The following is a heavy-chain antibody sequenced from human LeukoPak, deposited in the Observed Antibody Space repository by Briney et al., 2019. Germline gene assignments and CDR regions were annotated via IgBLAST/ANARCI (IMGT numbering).Heavy chain of an antibody. V-gene: IGHV1-69*01. Sequence: SVKVSCKASGGTFSSYAISWVRQAPGQGLEWMRGIIPIFGTANYAQKFQGRVTITADESTSTAYMELSSLRSEDTAVYYCARDSQDYGNPTKAFDIWGQGTMVTVSP. CDR1: GGTFSSYA. CDR3: ARDSQDYGNPTKAFDI. CDR2: IIPIFGTA. J-gene: IGHJ3*02. D-gene: IGHD4-17*01.